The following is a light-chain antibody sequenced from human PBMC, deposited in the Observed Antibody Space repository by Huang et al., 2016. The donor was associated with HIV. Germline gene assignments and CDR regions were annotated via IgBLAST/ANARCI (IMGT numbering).Light chain of an antibody. Sequence: IVMTQTPATLPVSPGGRATLSCRASQSVGGNMAWYQQKPGQAPRLIIDGSTTRAAGVPARFSGSGSGTDFTLTIYNLQSEDFAVYYCQQYNNWHLTFGGGTTV. CDR3: QQYNNWHLT. V-gene: IGKV3-15*01. J-gene: IGKJ4*01. CDR2: GST. CDR1: QSVGGN.